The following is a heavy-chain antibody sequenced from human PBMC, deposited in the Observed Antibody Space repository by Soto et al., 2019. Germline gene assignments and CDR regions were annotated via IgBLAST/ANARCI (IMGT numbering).Heavy chain of an antibody. CDR2: IRQSGDRS. J-gene: IGHJ4*02. V-gene: IGHV3-23*01. D-gene: IGHD3-10*01. Sequence: LRLSCAASGFIFSNFAMYWVRRAPGKGLEWVSSIRQSGDRSSYADSAKGRFTISRDNSKNTLYLRMNGLRLDDTAVYYCVTAVRTRLDNWGPGTLVTVSS. CDR1: GFIFSNFA. CDR3: VTAVRTRLDN.